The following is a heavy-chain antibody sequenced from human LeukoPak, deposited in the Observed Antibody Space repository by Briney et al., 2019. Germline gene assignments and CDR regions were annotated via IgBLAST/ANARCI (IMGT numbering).Heavy chain of an antibody. CDR2: IIPIFGTA. CDR3: ARGGRMTTVVTYYFDY. Sequence: SVKVSCKASGGTFSSYAISWVRQAPGQGLEWMGGIIPIFGTANYAQKFQGRVTITADESTSTAYMELSSLRSDDTAVYFCARGGRMTTVVTYYFDYWGQGTLVTVSS. J-gene: IGHJ4*02. CDR1: GGTFSSYA. D-gene: IGHD4-23*01. V-gene: IGHV1-69*13.